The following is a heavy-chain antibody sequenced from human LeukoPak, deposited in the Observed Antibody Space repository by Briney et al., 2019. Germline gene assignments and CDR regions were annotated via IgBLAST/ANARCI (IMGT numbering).Heavy chain of an antibody. CDR3: ARGYYYDSSGYLWYFDY. CDR1: GGTFSSYA. J-gene: IGHJ4*02. V-gene: IGHV1-69*05. CDR2: IIPIFGTV. D-gene: IGHD3-22*01. Sequence: ASVKVSCKASGGTFSSYAISWVRQAPGQGLEWMGGIIPIFGTVNYAQKFQGRVTITTDESTSTAYMELSSLRSEDTAVYYCARGYYYDSSGYLWYFDYWGQGTLVTVSS.